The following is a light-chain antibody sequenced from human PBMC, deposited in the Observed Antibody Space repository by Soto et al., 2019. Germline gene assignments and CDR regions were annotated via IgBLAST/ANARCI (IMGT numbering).Light chain of an antibody. CDR3: QQYNSYSWT. CDR1: QSISSW. CDR2: DAS. J-gene: IGKJ1*01. V-gene: IGKV1-5*01. Sequence: DIQMNTSPSTLSASVGDRVTITCRASQSISSWLEWYQQKPGKAPKLLIYDASSLESGVPSRFSGSGSGTEFTLTISSLQPDDFETDYCQQYNSYSWTFGQGTKVDIK.